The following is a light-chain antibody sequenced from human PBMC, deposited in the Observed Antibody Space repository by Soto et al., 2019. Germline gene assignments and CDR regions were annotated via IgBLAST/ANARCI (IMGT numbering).Light chain of an antibody. V-gene: IGKV1-6*01. CDR1: QGIRHY. CDR2: AAS. CDR3: LQEYNYPLT. J-gene: IGKJ4*01. Sequence: AIQMTQSPSSLSASVGDRVTITCRASQGIRHYLGWYQQKPGKAPKLLIYAASSLQSGVPSRFSGSGSGTDFTLTISSLQPEDFATYYCLQEYNYPLTVGGGTKVEIK.